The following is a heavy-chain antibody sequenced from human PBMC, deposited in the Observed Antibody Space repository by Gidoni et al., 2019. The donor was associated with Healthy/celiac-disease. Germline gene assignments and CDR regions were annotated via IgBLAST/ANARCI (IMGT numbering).Heavy chain of an antibody. CDR3: ARETTYYDILTGRPDAFDI. V-gene: IGHV3-11*01. D-gene: IGHD3-9*01. Sequence: QVQLVESGGGLVKPGGSLRLSCAASGFTFSASYMSWIRQAPGKGLEWVSYISSSGSTIYYADSVKGRFTISRDNAKNSLYLQMNSLRAEDTAVYYCARETTYYDILTGRPDAFDIWGQGTMVTVSS. CDR1: GFTFSASY. J-gene: IGHJ3*02. CDR2: ISSSGSTI.